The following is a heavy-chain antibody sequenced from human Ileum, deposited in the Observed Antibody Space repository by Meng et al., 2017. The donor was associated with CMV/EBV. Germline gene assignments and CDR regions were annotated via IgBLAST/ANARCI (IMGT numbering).Heavy chain of an antibody. CDR2: INQGGSQE. Sequence: GESLKISCAASGFTFSNYYMSWVRQAPGRGLQWVANINQGGSQEYYVDSVKGRFTISKDNAKNSVHLQMNSLRAEDTAVYYCARDPEFGALDYWGQGTLVTVSS. J-gene: IGHJ4*02. CDR3: ARDPEFGALDY. V-gene: IGHV3-7*01. CDR1: GFTFSNYY. D-gene: IGHD1-26*01.